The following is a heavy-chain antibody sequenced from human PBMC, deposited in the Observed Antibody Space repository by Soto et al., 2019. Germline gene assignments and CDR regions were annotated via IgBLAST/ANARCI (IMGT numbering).Heavy chain of an antibody. D-gene: IGHD6-13*01. CDR3: ARVYSSSWYGYYYYGMDV. J-gene: IGHJ6*02. CDR2: MNPNSGNT. CDR1: GYTFTSYD. Sequence: QVQLVQSGAEVKKPGASVKVSCKASGYTFTSYDINWVRQATGQGLEWMGWMNPNSGNTGYAQKFQGRVTMTRNTSISTAYMELSSLRSEDTAVYYCARVYSSSWYGYYYYGMDVWGQGTTVTVSS. V-gene: IGHV1-8*01.